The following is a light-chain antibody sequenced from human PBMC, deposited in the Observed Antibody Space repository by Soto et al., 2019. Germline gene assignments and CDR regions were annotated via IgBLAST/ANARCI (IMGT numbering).Light chain of an antibody. CDR1: QSISNH. CDR3: QQTYKNSWT. Sequence: DIQMTQSPSSLSASVEDRVIITCRASQSISNHLNWYQQKPGKAPKLLIYGASNLQSGVPSRFIGSGYATDFSLTISSLQPEDFATYYCQQTYKNSWTFGPGTKVDIK. J-gene: IGKJ3*01. V-gene: IGKV1-39*01. CDR2: GAS.